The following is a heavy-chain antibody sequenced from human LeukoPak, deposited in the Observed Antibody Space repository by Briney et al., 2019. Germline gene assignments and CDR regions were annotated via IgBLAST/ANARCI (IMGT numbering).Heavy chain of an antibody. CDR3: ARGHYYYGSGSYEPLYLYFDY. Sequence: PSDTLSLTCAVSGYSISSSNWWGWIRQPPGKGLEWIGYIYYSGSTYYNPSLKSRVTMSVDTSKNQFSLKLSSVTAVDTAVYYCARGHYYYGSGSYEPLYLYFDYWGQGTLVTVSS. CDR2: IYYSGST. CDR1: GYSISSSNW. J-gene: IGHJ4*02. V-gene: IGHV4-28*03. D-gene: IGHD3-10*01.